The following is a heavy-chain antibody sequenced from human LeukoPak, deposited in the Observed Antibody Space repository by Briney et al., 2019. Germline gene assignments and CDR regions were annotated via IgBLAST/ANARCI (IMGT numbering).Heavy chain of an antibody. Sequence: PGGSLRLSCAASGFTFSSYAMYWVRQAPGKGLEWVAVISYDGSNKYYADSVKGRFTISRDNSKNTLYLQMNSLRAEDTAVYYCARLGWIYDSSGYSPRAAFDIWGQGTMVTVSS. D-gene: IGHD3-22*01. J-gene: IGHJ3*02. V-gene: IGHV3-30-3*01. CDR1: GFTFSSYA. CDR2: ISYDGSNK. CDR3: ARLGWIYDSSGYSPRAAFDI.